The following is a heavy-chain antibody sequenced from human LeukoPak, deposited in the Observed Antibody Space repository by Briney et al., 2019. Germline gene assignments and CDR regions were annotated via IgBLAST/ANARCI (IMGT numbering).Heavy chain of an antibody. J-gene: IGHJ5*02. V-gene: IGHV1-69*13. CDR1: GGTFSSYA. D-gene: IGHD3-16*01. CDR2: IIPIFGTA. Sequence: GASVKVSCKASGGTFSSYAISWVRQAPGQGLEWMGGIIPIFGTANYAQKFQGRVTITADESTSTAYMELSSLRSEDTAVYYCAREAPSTGESPRWFDPWGQGTLVTVSS. CDR3: AREAPSTGESPRWFDP.